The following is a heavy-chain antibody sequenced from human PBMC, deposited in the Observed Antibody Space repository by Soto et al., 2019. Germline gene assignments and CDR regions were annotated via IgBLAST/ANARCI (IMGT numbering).Heavy chain of an antibody. CDR1: GGFVNTSNW. V-gene: IGHV4-4*02. CDR2: VYHTGKT. J-gene: IGHJ4*02. D-gene: IGHD3-10*01. CDR3: ANSYYGWGFDY. Sequence: NPSETLSLTCIVSGGFVNTSNWWSWIRQPPGKGLEWIGEVYHTGKTNYSPSFKSRVNMSVDKSNNQFFLKLTSVTAADTAIYYCANSYYGWGFDYWCQGALVTV.